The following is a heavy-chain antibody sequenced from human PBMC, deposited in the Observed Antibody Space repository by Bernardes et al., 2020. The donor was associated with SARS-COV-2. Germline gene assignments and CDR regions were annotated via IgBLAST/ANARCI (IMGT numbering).Heavy chain of an antibody. V-gene: IGHV3-23*01. D-gene: IGHD4-17*01. CDR3: AKDPQRNDYGDYFDY. CDR2: ISGSGGST. CDR1: GFTFSSYD. Sequence: GGSLRLSCAASGFTFSSYDMSWVRQAPGKGLEWVSAISGSGGSTYYADSEKGRVTISRDTSKNTLYLQKTSLRAEDTVVYYCAKDPQRNDYGDYFDYWGPRTLVTVSS. J-gene: IGHJ4*02.